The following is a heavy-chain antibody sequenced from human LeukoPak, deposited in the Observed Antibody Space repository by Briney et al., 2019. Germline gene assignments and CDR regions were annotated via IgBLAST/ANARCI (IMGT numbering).Heavy chain of an antibody. CDR1: GFTFSSYG. CDR3: AKFEQLGGDY. CDR2: ISYDGSNK. Sequence: GGSLRLSCAASGFTFSSYGMHWVRQAPGKGLEGVAVISYDGSNKYYADSVKGRFTISRDNSKNTLYLQMNSLRAEDTAVYYCAKFEQLGGDYWGQGTLVTVSS. J-gene: IGHJ4*02. D-gene: IGHD6-6*01. V-gene: IGHV3-30*18.